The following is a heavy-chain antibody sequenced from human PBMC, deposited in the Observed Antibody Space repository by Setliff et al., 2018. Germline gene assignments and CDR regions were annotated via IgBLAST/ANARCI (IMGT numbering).Heavy chain of an antibody. J-gene: IGHJ6*03. CDR1: GYTFTAYY. Sequence: GASVKVSCKASGYTFTAYYMHWVRQAPGQGLEWMGWINPGSGATNLAQRFQGRVTMTRDTSISTAYMELSSLRSDDTAVYYCARDPFLVQQFPYYMDVWGKGTTVTVSS. CDR3: ARDPFLVQQFPYYMDV. D-gene: IGHD6-13*01. CDR2: INPGSGAT. V-gene: IGHV1-2*02.